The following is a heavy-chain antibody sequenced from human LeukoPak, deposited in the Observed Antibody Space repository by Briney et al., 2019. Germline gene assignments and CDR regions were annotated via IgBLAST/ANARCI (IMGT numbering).Heavy chain of an antibody. CDR1: GGSISSGGHY. CDR3: ARIQQLWLLDI. V-gene: IGHV4-31*03. CDR2: INYSGST. D-gene: IGHD5-18*01. Sequence: SETLSLTCTVSGGSISSGGHYWSWIRQRPGKGQEWIGYINYSGSTYYNPSLKSRVSISLDTSQNHFSLRLSSVTAADTAVYYCARIQQLWLLDIWGQGTMVTVSS. J-gene: IGHJ3*02.